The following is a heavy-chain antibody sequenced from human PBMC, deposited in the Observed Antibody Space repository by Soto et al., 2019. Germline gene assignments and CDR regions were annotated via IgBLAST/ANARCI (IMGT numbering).Heavy chain of an antibody. CDR1: GFTFSSYA. J-gene: IGHJ6*03. CDR3: AKGVPAALSPFYYYYYMDV. V-gene: IGHV3-23*01. CDR2: ISGSGGST. D-gene: IGHD2-2*01. Sequence: GGSLRLSSTASGFTFSSYAMSWVRQAPGKGLEWVSAISGSGGSTYYADSVKGRFTISRDNSKNTLYLQMNSLRAEDTAVYYCAKGVPAALSPFYYYYYMDVWGKGTTVTVSS.